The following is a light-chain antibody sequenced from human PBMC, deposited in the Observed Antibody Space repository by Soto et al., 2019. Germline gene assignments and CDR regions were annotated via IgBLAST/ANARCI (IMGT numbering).Light chain of an antibody. Sequence: SYELTQPPSVSVSPGQTASITCSGDKLEDKYSCWYQQKPGQSPVLVIYQDNKRPSGIPERFSGSNSGNTATLTISGTQPMDEADYYCQAWDSSAYVFGTGTKLTVL. CDR3: QAWDSSAYV. CDR1: KLEDKY. J-gene: IGLJ1*01. V-gene: IGLV3-1*01. CDR2: QDN.